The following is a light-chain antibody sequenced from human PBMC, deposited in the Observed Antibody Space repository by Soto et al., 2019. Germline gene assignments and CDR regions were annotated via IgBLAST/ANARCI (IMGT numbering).Light chain of an antibody. Sequence: DIQLTQAPSFLSASVGDRGTITCRSSQGISSYLAWYQQNPGKAPKLLIYAGSTLQSGVPSRFSGSGSGTDLTLTISSLQPEDFATYYCQQLNSYSALTFGGGTKVDIK. J-gene: IGKJ4*01. CDR3: QQLNSYSALT. CDR1: QGISSY. CDR2: AGS. V-gene: IGKV1-9*01.